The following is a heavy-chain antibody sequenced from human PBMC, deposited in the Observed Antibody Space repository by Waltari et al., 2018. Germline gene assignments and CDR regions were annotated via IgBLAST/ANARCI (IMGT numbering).Heavy chain of an antibody. Sequence: QMPLVQSGAEVTKPGASVKVSCKASGYPFSDYDINWVRQATGHGLEWMGWINPKSGNTVSAQNFQDRVTITRDPSTSTVYMELSSLRSDDAAVYYCARVHYDFWSGYYIWGQGTLVTVPS. V-gene: IGHV1-8*02. J-gene: IGHJ4*02. CDR1: GYPFSDYD. CDR3: ARVHYDFWSGYYI. D-gene: IGHD3-3*01. CDR2: INPKSGNT.